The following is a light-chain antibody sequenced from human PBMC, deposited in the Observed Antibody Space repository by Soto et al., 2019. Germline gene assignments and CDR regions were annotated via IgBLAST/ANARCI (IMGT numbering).Light chain of an antibody. Sequence: DIVMTQSPATLSVSPGDRATLSCRASENIDNNLAWYHQKPGQSPTLLIYEASTRTSGLPARFSCSGSGAAFNLTISSLQSEDFAVYYCQQYYKWPGTFGQGTLVDTK. CDR2: EAS. V-gene: IGKV3-15*01. CDR1: ENIDNN. CDR3: QQYYKWPGT. J-gene: IGKJ1*01.